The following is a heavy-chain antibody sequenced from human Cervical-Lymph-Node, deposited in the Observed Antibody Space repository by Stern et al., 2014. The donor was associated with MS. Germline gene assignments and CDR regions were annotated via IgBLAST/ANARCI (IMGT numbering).Heavy chain of an antibody. D-gene: IGHD1-26*01. CDR2: IYPNSGAT. J-gene: IGHJ4*02. Sequence: QVQLVQSGAEVKPPWASMKVTCQASENTFTGYYIHSGRQAPGPGLEWMGWIYPNSGATNYAQRFQDRVSLTSDTSNTLAYMELDRLTSDDTAVYYCARISLGSGIDYWGQGSLVTVSS. V-gene: IGHV1-2*02. CDR3: ARISLGSGIDY. CDR1: ENTFTGYY.